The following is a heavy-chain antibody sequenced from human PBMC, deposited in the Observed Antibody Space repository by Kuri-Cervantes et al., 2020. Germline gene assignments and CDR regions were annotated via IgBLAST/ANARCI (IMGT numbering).Heavy chain of an antibody. CDR3: ASSQYCTGGVCPPLGQYYMDV. D-gene: IGHD2-8*02. V-gene: IGHV1-46*01. CDR1: GYTFTSYY. Sequence: ASVKVSCKASGYTFTSYYMHWVRQAPGQGLEWMGIINPSGGSTSYAQKFQGRVTMTRDTSTSTVYMELSSLRSEDTAVYYCASSQYCTGGVCPPLGQYYMDVWGKGPRSPSP. J-gene: IGHJ6*03. CDR2: INPSGGST.